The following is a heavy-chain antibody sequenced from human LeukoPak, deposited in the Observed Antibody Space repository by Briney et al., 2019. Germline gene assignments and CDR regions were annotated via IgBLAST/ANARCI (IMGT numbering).Heavy chain of an antibody. Sequence: SETLSLTCAVYGGSFSGYYWSWIRQPPGKGLEWIGEINHSGSTNYNPSLKSRVTISVDTSKNQFSLKLSSVTAADTAVYYCAVARITVKGFDYWGQGTLVTVSS. J-gene: IGHJ4*02. V-gene: IGHV4-34*01. CDR3: AVARITVKGFDY. CDR2: INHSGST. D-gene: IGHD5-12*01. CDR1: GGSFSGYY.